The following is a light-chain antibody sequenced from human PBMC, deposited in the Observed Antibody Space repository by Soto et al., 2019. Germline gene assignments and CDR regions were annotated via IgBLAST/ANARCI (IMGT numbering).Light chain of an antibody. Sequence: DIQMTQSPSSLSASVGDRVTITCRASQSISSYLNWYQQKTGKAPKLLIYDASNLETGVPSRFSGSGSVTDFTFTISSLQPEDIATYYCQQFDNLPFTFGSGTKVDVK. CDR3: QQFDNLPFT. V-gene: IGKV1-33*01. CDR1: QSISSY. J-gene: IGKJ3*01. CDR2: DAS.